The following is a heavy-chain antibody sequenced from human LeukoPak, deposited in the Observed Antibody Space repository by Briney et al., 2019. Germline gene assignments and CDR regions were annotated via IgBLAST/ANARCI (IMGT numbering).Heavy chain of an antibody. CDR3: ARDRRGPLFGELLTDY. CDR2: ISSSSSYI. V-gene: IGHV3-21*01. J-gene: IGHJ4*02. Sequence: GGSLRLSCAASGFTFSSYSMNWVRQAPGKGLEWVSSISSSSSYIYYADSVKGRFTISRDNAKNSLYLQMNSLRAEDTAVYYCARDRRGPLFGELLTDYWGQGTLVTVSS. D-gene: IGHD3-10*02. CDR1: GFTFSSYS.